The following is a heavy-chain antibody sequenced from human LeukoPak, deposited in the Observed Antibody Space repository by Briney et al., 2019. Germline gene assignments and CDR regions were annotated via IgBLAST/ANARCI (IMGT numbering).Heavy chain of an antibody. CDR2: ISYDGSIR. CDR1: GFSFRNFG. D-gene: IGHD1-1*01. J-gene: IGHJ5*02. Sequence: GGSLRLSCAASGFSFRNFGMHWVRQAPGKGLEWVAVISYDGSIRYYADSVKGRFTISRDNSNNTVHLQMNSLRPDDSALYYCAREDNPLWFDPWGQGTLVTVSS. CDR3: AREDNPLWFDP. V-gene: IGHV3-30*03.